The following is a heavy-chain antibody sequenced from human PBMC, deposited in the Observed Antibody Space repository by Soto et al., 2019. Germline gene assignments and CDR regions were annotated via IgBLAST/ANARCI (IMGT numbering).Heavy chain of an antibody. D-gene: IGHD1-26*01. CDR3: ARDRRDSVADRRSFDV. CDR1: GYSFTSYC. J-gene: IGHJ3*01. CDR2: ISVYNGDT. Sequence: ASVKVSCKASGYSFTSYCISWVRQAPGQGLEYMGWISVYNGDTNYAQKLQGRVTMTTDTSTSTAYMELRSLRSDDTAIYYCARDRRDSVADRRSFDVWGQGTMVTVSS. V-gene: IGHV1-18*01.